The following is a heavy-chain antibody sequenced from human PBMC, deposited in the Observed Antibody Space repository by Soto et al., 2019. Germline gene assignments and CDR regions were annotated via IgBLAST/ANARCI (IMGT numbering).Heavy chain of an antibody. CDR1: GFTFGSHA. D-gene: IGHD3-10*01. J-gene: IGHJ4*02. Sequence: GGSLRLSCAGSGFTFGSHAVSWVRQAPGKGLECVSSITNTGASTYYADSVKGRFTISRDNSKNTVYLQMNSLRAEDTAVYYCAKAGYGSGSYYTLSFDYWGQGSLVTVSS. CDR3: AKAGYGSGSYYTLSFDY. V-gene: IGHV3-23*01. CDR2: ITNTGAST.